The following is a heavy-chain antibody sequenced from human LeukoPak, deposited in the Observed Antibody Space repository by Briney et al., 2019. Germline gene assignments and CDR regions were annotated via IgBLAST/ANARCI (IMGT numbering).Heavy chain of an antibody. CDR3: AKGPNNIDYRAFDI. D-gene: IGHD4-11*01. V-gene: IGHV3-23*01. CDR2: ISGSSGST. J-gene: IGHJ3*02. CDR1: GFTFSNHA. Sequence: PGGSLRLSCVASGFTFSNHAVSWVRQAPGKGLEWVSVISGSSGSTYYADSVKGRFTISRDTSKNTLFLKMNSLRAEDTAVYYCAKGPNNIDYRAFDIWGQGTMVTVSS.